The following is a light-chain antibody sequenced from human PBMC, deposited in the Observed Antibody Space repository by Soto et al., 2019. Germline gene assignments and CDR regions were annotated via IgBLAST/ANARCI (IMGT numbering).Light chain of an antibody. Sequence: IVMTQSPATLSVSPGARGPLSCRARQSVRDNLGWYPQQPGQPPRLLIYGASTRATGIPARFSGSGSGTEFTLTISSLQSEDFAVYYCQQYNYWPPKITFGQGTRLEIK. CDR2: GAS. V-gene: IGKV3-15*01. CDR1: QSVRDN. J-gene: IGKJ5*01. CDR3: QQYNYWPPKIT.